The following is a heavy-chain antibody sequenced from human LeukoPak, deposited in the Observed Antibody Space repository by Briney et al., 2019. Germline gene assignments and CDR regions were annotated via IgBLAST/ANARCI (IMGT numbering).Heavy chain of an antibody. CDR3: ARGLRGRDYFRAYYMDV. Sequence: PSQTLSLTCTVSGASISSDSCYWTWVRQPAGRGLEWIGRIFTSTSTNYNPSLKSRVTISGDTSKNQFSLKLSSVTAADTAVYYCARGLRGRDYFRAYYMDVWGKGTTVTISS. CDR1: GASISSDSCY. V-gene: IGHV4-61*02. CDR2: IFTSTST. J-gene: IGHJ6*03. D-gene: IGHD4-17*01.